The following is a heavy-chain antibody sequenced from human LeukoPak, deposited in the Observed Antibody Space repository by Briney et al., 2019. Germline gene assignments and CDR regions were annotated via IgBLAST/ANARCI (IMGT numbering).Heavy chain of an antibody. CDR2: IIPILGIA. Sequence: SVKVSCKASGGTFSSYAISWVRQAPAQGLEWMGRIIPILGIANYAQKFQGRVTITADKSTSTAYMELSSLRSEDTAVYYCARDLSMVRGVTYKDVWGQGTTVTVSS. D-gene: IGHD3-10*01. J-gene: IGHJ6*02. V-gene: IGHV1-69*04. CDR1: GGTFSSYA. CDR3: ARDLSMVRGVTYKDV.